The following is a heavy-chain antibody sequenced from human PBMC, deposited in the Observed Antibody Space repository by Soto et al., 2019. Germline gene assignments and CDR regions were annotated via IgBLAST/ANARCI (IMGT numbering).Heavy chain of an antibody. D-gene: IGHD1-1*01. J-gene: IGHJ5*02. CDR1: GSCICGFY. Sequence: PSEARSLAGAFSGSCICGFYWGVIRKSAGKGLEWIGRIYATGTTDYNPALKSRVMMSVDTSKKQFSLKLRSVTAADTAVYYCVRDGTKTLRAWFELWGEGISVTVTS. V-gene: IGHV4-4*07. CDR3: VRDGTKTLRAWFEL. CDR2: IYATGTT.